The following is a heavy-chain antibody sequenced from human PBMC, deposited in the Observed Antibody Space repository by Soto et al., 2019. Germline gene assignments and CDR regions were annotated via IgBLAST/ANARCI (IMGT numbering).Heavy chain of an antibody. D-gene: IGHD3-10*01. CDR1: GGSFSGYY. CDR2: INHSGST. CDR3: ARGPGSGMARGASVNWFDP. Sequence: SQTLSLTCAVYGGSFSGYYWSWIRQPPGKGLEWIGEINHSGSTNYNPSLKSRVTISVDTSKNQFSLKLSSVTAADTAVYYCARGPGSGMARGASVNWFDPWCHGPLVT. V-gene: IGHV4-34*01. J-gene: IGHJ5*02.